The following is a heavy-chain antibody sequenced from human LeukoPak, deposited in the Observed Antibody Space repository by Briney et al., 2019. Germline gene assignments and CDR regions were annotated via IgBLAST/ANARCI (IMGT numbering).Heavy chain of an antibody. V-gene: IGHV3-23*01. Sequence: PGGSLRLSCAASGLILSPYSMNWVRQAPGKGLQWVSIISSNGDVAYYADSVKGRFTISRDNSKNTLYLQMNSLRVEDTAIYYCVKGGWGDYWGQGTLVTVSS. D-gene: IGHD3-16*01. J-gene: IGHJ4*02. CDR2: ISSNGDVA. CDR3: VKGGWGDY. CDR1: GLILSPYS.